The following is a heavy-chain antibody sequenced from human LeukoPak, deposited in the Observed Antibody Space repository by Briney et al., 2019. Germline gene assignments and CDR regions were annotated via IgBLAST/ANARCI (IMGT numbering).Heavy chain of an antibody. D-gene: IGHD4-17*01. Sequence: PGGSLRLSCAASGFAFSDYAVSWVRQAPGKGLEWVSTISGGGDYTRYAESVQGRFTVSRDKSKSTVYLQMTSLSAEDPPVYYCAKDKRGGSDYVYFDYWGQGTLVTVSS. V-gene: IGHV3-23*01. J-gene: IGHJ4*02. CDR1: GFAFSDYA. CDR2: ISGGGDYT. CDR3: AKDKRGGSDYVYFDY.